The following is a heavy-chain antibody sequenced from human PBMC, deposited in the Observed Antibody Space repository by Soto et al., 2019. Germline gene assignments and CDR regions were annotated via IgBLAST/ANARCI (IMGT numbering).Heavy chain of an antibody. J-gene: IGHJ5*02. CDR3: AKDVYRSATMPCFDT. D-gene: IGHD2-2*01. Sequence: PGGSLRLSCEASGFPFINYAMSLVRQSPGKGLEWVSGIDDSGASTYYADSMKGRFSISRDNYKNALYLQMHGLRVEDTAVYYCAKDVYRSATMPCFDTWGQGTGVTAPQ. V-gene: IGHV3-23*01. CDR1: GFPFINYA. CDR2: IDDSGAST.